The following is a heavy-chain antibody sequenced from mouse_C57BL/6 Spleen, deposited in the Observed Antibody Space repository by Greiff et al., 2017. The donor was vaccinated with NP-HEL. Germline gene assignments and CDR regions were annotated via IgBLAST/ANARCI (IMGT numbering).Heavy chain of an antibody. CDR3: ARGFGSSYGD. J-gene: IGHJ3*01. V-gene: IGHV1-26*01. Sequence: EVQLLHSGPDLVKPGASVKLSCTASGFTFTDYYMTWVKQSHGKSLEWVGDISPNTGGTSYNQKFKGETTLTGDKSTSTGYMELRRLTSEDSAVCYCARGFGSSYGDWGQGALVTVAA. CDR1: GFTFTDYY. CDR2: ISPNTGGT. D-gene: IGHD1-1*01.